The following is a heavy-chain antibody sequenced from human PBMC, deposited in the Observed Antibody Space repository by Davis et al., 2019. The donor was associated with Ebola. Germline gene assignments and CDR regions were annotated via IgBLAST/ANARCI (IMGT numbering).Heavy chain of an antibody. V-gene: IGHV3-9*01. Sequence: SLKISCAASGFTFDDYAMHWVRQAPGKGLEWVSGISWNSGSIGYADSVKGRFTISRDNSKNTLYLQMNSLRAKDTAVYYCARRRYVWGTGDYWGQGTLVTVSS. CDR3: ARRRYVWGTGDY. CDR1: GFTFDDYA. J-gene: IGHJ4*02. D-gene: IGHD3-16*01. CDR2: ISWNSGSI.